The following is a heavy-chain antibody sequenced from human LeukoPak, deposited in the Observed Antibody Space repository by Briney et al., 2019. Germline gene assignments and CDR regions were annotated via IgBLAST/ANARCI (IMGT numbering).Heavy chain of an antibody. D-gene: IGHD5-18*01. CDR1: GGSISSYY. CDR3: ARGGYSYGYSLFDY. Sequence: SETLSLTCTVSGGSISSYYWSWIRQPPGKGLEWIGYVYSSGSTNYNPSLKSRVTISVDTSKNQFSLKLSSVTAADTAVYYCARGGYSYGYSLFDYWGQGTLVTVSS. CDR2: VYSSGST. V-gene: IGHV4-59*01. J-gene: IGHJ4*02.